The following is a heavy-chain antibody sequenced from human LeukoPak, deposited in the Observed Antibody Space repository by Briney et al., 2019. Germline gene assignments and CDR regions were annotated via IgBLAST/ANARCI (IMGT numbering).Heavy chain of an antibody. Sequence: EASVKVSCKASGYTFTGYYMHWVRQAPGQGLEWMGWINPNSGGTNYAQKFQGRVTMTRDTSISTAYMELSRLRSDDTAVYYCAREVKYYYDSSGYSRSGWFDPWGQGTLVTVSS. CDR1: GYTFTGYY. D-gene: IGHD3-22*01. V-gene: IGHV1-2*02. J-gene: IGHJ5*02. CDR3: AREVKYYYDSSGYSRSGWFDP. CDR2: INPNSGGT.